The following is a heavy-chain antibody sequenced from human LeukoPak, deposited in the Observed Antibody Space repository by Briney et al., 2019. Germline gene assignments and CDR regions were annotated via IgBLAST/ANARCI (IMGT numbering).Heavy chain of an antibody. V-gene: IGHV4-59*08. CDR3: ATTGATSPYSASWFNTEY. Sequence: SETLSLTCTVSGGSVTSYYCNWVRQPPGRGLEWIGYIYYSGGTNYNPSLESRVTISLDTAKNQFSLKLRSVTAEDTAVYYCATTGATSPYSASWFNTEYWGQGTLVTVSS. CDR1: GGSVTSYY. CDR2: IYYSGGT. D-gene: IGHD6-13*01. J-gene: IGHJ4*02.